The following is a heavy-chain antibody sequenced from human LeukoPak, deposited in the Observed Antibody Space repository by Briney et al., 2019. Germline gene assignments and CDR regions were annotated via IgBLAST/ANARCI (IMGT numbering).Heavy chain of an antibody. CDR2: ISGGGVST. D-gene: IGHD1-20*01. CDR3: AKNVNGGNWYYFDH. CDR1: GFTFNNYA. Sequence: PGGFLRLSCAASGFTFNNYAVGWVRQAPGKGLEWVSAISGGGVSTYYADSVKGRFTISRDNSKTTLYLQMNSLRAEDTAVYYCAKNVNGGNWYYFDHWGQGTLVTVSS. V-gene: IGHV3-23*01. J-gene: IGHJ4*02.